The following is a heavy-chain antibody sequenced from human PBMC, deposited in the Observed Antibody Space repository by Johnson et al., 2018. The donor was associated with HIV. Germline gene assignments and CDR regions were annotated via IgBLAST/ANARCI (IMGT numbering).Heavy chain of an antibody. Sequence: QVQLVESGGGLVQPGGSLRLSCAASGFTFSSYDMHWVRQAPGKGLEWVANIWYDGSNKYYADSVKGRFTISRDNSKNTLYLQMNSLRVEDTAVYYCASSSPYSGSYGDASDIWGQGTLVTVSS. D-gene: IGHD1-26*01. J-gene: IGHJ3*02. CDR3: ASSSPYSGSYGDASDI. CDR1: GFTFSSYD. CDR2: IWYDGSNK. V-gene: IGHV3-33*08.